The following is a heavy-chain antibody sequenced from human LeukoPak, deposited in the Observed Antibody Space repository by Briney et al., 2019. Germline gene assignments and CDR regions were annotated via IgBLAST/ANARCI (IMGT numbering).Heavy chain of an antibody. CDR1: GGSFSDYY. CDR3: ARREFYYDSSGYYLDY. CDR2: INHSGST. J-gene: IGHJ4*02. Sequence: SETLSLTCAVYGGSFSDYYWSWIRQPPGKGLEWIGEINHSGSTNYNPSLKSRVTISVDTSKNQFSLKLSSVTAADTAVYYRARREFYYDSSGYYLDYWGQGTLVTVSS. V-gene: IGHV4-34*01. D-gene: IGHD3-22*01.